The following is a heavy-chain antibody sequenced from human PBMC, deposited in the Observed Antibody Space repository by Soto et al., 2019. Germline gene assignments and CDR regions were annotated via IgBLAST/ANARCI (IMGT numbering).Heavy chain of an antibody. D-gene: IGHD3-22*01. CDR3: AGVPGDSSGYYYLGGRYFDY. V-gene: IGHV1-2*02. CDR1: GYTFTGYY. CDR2: INPNSGGT. J-gene: IGHJ4*02. Sequence: ASVKVSCKASGYTFTGYYMHWVRQAPGQGLEWMGWINPNSGGTNYAQKFQGRVTMTRDTSINTAYMELSRMRSDDTAVYYCAGVPGDSSGYYYLGGRYFDYWGQGTLVTVSS.